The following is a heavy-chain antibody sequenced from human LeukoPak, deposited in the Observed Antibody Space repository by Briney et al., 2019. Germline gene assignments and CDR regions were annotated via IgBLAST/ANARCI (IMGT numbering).Heavy chain of an antibody. CDR3: ARERWELDYYYYGMDV. Sequence: GGSLRLSCAASGFTVSSNYMSWVRQAPGKGLEWVSVIYSGGSTYYADSVKGRFTISRDNAKNSLYLQMNSLRAEDTAVYYCARERWELDYYYYGMDVSGQGTTVTVSS. CDR2: IYSGGST. V-gene: IGHV3-53*01. J-gene: IGHJ6*02. CDR1: GFTVSSNY. D-gene: IGHD1-26*01.